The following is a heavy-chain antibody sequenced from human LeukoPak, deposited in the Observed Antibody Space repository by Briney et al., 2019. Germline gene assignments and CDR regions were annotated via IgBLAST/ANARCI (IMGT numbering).Heavy chain of an antibody. D-gene: IGHD3-10*01. CDR2: IYSGGST. CDR1: EFSVGSNY. CDR3: ARGGGSENHYAPWYFDY. V-gene: IGHV3-66*01. Sequence: GGSLRLSCAASEFSVGSNYMTWVRQAPGKGLEWVSLIYSGGSTYYADSVKGRFTISRDNSKNTLSLQMNNLRVEDTAVYYCARGGGSENHYAPWYFDYWGQGALVTVSS. J-gene: IGHJ4*02.